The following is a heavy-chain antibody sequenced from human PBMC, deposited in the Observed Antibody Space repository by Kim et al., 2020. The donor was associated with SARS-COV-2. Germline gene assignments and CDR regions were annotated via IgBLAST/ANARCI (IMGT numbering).Heavy chain of an antibody. J-gene: IGHJ4*02. D-gene: IGHD3-9*01. CDR3: ARGTGTFFDY. Sequence: YDADSVKGRFSVSRDNAKNSLYLQMNSLGAEDTALYYCARGTGTFFDYWGRGTLVTVSS. V-gene: IGHV3-11*01.